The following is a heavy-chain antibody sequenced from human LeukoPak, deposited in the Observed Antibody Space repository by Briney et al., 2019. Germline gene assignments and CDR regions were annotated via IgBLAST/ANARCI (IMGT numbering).Heavy chain of an antibody. CDR2: IYYRGST. D-gene: IGHD3-22*01. Sequence: PSETLSLTCTVSGGSISSYYWSWIRQPPGKGLEWIGYIYYRGSTNYNPSLKSRVTISVDTSKNQFSLKLSSVTAADTAVYYCARQGSLGTSGYYYWGQGTLVTVSS. J-gene: IGHJ4*02. CDR3: ARQGSLGTSGYYY. CDR1: GGSISSYY. V-gene: IGHV4-59*01.